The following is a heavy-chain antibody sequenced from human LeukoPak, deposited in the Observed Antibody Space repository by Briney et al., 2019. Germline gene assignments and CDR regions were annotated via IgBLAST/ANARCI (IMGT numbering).Heavy chain of an antibody. Sequence: GGSLRLSCAASGFTVSSNYMSWVRQAPGKRLEWVSVIYSGGSTYYADSVKGRFTISRDNSKNTLYLQMNSLRAEDTAVYYCASIQQLVGSEYFQHWGQGTLVTVSS. CDR2: IYSGGST. CDR3: ASIQQLVGSEYFQH. J-gene: IGHJ1*01. V-gene: IGHV3-53*01. CDR1: GFTVSSNY. D-gene: IGHD6-13*01.